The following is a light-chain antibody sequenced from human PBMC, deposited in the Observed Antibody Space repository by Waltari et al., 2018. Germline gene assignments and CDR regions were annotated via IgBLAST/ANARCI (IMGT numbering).Light chain of an antibody. J-gene: IGKJ1*01. CDR2: WAT. CDR3: QQYLRTPPT. Sequence: DLVMTQSPGSLAVSLGERATINCRSSRSIFYSSRYKDYLAWYQQRPGQPPRLIISWATTRESGVPDRFIGSGSETDFTLTITSLQAEDVAVYYCQQYLRTPPTFGQGTKVEI. CDR1: RSIFYSSRYKDY. V-gene: IGKV4-1*01.